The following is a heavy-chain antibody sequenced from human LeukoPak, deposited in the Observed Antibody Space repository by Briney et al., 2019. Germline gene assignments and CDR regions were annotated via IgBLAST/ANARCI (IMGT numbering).Heavy chain of an antibody. CDR3: AELGITMIGGV. CDR1: GFTFSSYW. CDR2: IRYDGRNK. Sequence: SGGSLRLSCAASGFTFSSYWMSWVRQAPGKGLDWVAFIRYDGRNKYYADSVKGRFTISRDNAKNSLYLQMNSLRAEDTAVYYCAELGITMIGGVWGKGTTVTISS. J-gene: IGHJ6*04. V-gene: IGHV3-30*02. D-gene: IGHD3-10*02.